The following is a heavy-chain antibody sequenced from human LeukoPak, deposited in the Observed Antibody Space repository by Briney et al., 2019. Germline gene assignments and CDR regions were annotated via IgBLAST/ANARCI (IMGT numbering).Heavy chain of an antibody. D-gene: IGHD3/OR15-3a*01. CDR2: MNPNSGNT. CDR3: ARERRIGQLVDY. J-gene: IGHJ4*02. CDR1: GYTFTSYD. V-gene: IGHV1-8*01. Sequence: GASVKVSCKASGYTFTSYDINWVRQATGQGLEWMGWMNPNSGNTGYAQKFQGRVTMTRNTSISTAYMELSSLRSEDTAVYYCARERRIGQLVDYWGQGTLVTVSS.